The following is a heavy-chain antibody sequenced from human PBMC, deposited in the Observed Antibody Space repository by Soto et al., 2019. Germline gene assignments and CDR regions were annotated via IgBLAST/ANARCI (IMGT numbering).Heavy chain of an antibody. J-gene: IGHJ5*02. V-gene: IGHV1-3*01. CDR2: INAGNGNT. D-gene: IGHD2-15*01. Sequence: QVQLVQSGAEVKKPGASVKVSCKTSGYTFTSYAMHWVRQAPGQRLEWMGWINAGNGNTKYSQKFQGRVTITRDTSASTAYRELSSLRSEDTAVYYCARTCSGGSCYFGWFDPWGQGTLVTVSS. CDR3: ARTCSGGSCYFGWFDP. CDR1: GYTFTSYA.